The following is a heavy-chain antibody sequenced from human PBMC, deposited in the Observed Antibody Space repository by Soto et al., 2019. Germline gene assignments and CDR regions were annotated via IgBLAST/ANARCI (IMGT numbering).Heavy chain of an antibody. Sequence: SQTLSLTCAISGDSVSSNSAAWNWIRQSPSRGLEWLGRTYYRSKWYNDYVVSVKSRITINPDTSKNQFSLQLNSVTPEDTAVYYCARDELYCYDSSGYYSFDYWGQGTLVTVSS. V-gene: IGHV6-1*01. CDR1: GDSVSSNSAA. CDR3: ARDELYCYDSSGYYSFDY. J-gene: IGHJ4*02. D-gene: IGHD3-22*01. CDR2: TYYRSKWYN.